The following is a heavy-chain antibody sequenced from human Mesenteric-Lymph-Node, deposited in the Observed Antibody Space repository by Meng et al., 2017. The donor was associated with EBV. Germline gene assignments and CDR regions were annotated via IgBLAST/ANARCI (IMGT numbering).Heavy chain of an antibody. CDR2: NYWDSAK. D-gene: IGHD1-26*01. V-gene: IGHV2-5*02. Sequence: QIPLKESGPALVRPTQTLTLTCTLSGVSIGSTGGAGCWIRQPRGQALEWRALNYWDSAKYYTPLLKSRPIIINNSNKNLALLTRSKADAVDTATYCCAHRFTVGGNWFDYWGQGALVTVSS. CDR1: GVSIGSTGGA. CDR3: AHRFTVGGNWFDY. J-gene: IGHJ5*01.